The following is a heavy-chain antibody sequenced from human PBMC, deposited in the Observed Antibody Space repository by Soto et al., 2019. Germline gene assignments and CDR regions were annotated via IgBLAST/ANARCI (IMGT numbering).Heavy chain of an antibody. CDR2: IYYSGST. CDR1: GGSISSYY. D-gene: IGHD3-3*01. J-gene: IGHJ6*03. CDR3: ARGAVTISYYYYMDV. V-gene: IGHV4-59*01. Sequence: PSETLSLTCTVSGGSISSYYWSWIRQPPGKGLEWIGYIYYSGSTNYNPSLKSRVTISVDTSKNQFSLKLSSVTAADTAVYYCARGAVTISYYYYMDVWGKGTTVTVSS.